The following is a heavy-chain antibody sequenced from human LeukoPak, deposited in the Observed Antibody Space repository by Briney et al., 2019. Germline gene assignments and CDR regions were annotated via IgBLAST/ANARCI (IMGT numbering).Heavy chain of an antibody. CDR2: ISYDGSNK. CDR1: GFTFSSYA. J-gene: IGHJ6*04. V-gene: IGHV3-30*04. CDR3: AELGITMIGGV. D-gene: IGHD3-10*02. Sequence: GGSLRLSCAASGFTFSSYAMHWVRQAPGKGLEWVAVISYDGSNKYYADSVKGRFTISRENAKNSLYLQMNSLRAEDTAVYYCAELGITMIGGVWGKGTTVTISP.